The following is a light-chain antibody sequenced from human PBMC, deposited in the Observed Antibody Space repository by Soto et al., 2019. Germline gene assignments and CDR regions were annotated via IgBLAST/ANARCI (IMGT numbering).Light chain of an antibody. J-gene: IGKJ1*01. CDR2: DVS. CDR3: QQYNTFWT. V-gene: IGKV1-5*01. Sequence: DIQMTQSPSTVSASGGDRVTITCRASQIISSWLAWYQQKPGKAPNLLIYDVSSLESGVPSRFSASGSGTEFTLTLSSLQPDDSATYYCQQYNTFWTFGQGTKVDNK. CDR1: QIISSW.